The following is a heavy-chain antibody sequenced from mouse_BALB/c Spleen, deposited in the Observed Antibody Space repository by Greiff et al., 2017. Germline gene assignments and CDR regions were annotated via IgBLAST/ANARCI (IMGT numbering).Heavy chain of an antibody. Sequence: EVMLVESGGGLVKPGGSLKLSCAAPGFTFSDYYMYWVRQTPEKRLEWVATISDGGSYTYYPDSVKGRFTISRDNAKNNLYLQMSSLKSEDTAMYYCARDGGNYFDYWGQGTTLTVSS. J-gene: IGHJ2*01. CDR2: ISDGGSYT. CDR3: ARDGGNYFDY. D-gene: IGHD2-14*01. V-gene: IGHV5-4*02. CDR1: GFTFSDYY.